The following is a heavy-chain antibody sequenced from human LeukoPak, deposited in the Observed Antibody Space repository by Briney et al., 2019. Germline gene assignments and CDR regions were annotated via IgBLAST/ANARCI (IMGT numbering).Heavy chain of an antibody. CDR1: GGSINNYY. Sequence: PSETLSLTCTVSGGSINNYYWSWIRRPAGKGLEWIGRIYTRGSTNYNPSLKSRVTMSVDTSKNQFSLELSSVTAADTAVYYCARGRYCSADICSGGDAFDIWGQGTMVSVSS. J-gene: IGHJ3*02. CDR2: IYTRGST. CDR3: ARGRYCSADICSGGDAFDI. D-gene: IGHD2-15*01. V-gene: IGHV4-4*07.